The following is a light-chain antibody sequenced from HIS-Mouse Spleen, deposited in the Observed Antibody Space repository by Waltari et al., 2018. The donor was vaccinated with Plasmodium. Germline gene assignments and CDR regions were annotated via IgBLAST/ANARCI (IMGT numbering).Light chain of an antibody. J-gene: IGLJ3*02. CDR2: EDS. V-gene: IGLV3-10*01. CDR3: YSTDSSGNHRV. CDR1: ALQQKY. Sequence: SYELTQPPSVSVSPGQTARITCPGNALQQKYSYCYQQKSGQAPVLVIYEDSKPPSGIPERFSGSSSGTMATLTISGAQVEDEADYYCYSTDSSGNHRVFGGGTKLTVL.